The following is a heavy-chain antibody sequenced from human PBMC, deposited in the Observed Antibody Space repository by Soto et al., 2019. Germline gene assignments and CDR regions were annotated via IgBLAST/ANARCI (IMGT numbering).Heavy chain of an antibody. CDR1: GGSISSYY. J-gene: IGHJ4*02. CDR3: ARGSRIAAAGTFDY. D-gene: IGHD6-13*01. CDR2: IYYSGST. V-gene: IGHV4-59*01. Sequence: PTETLYLTCTVSGGSISSYYWSWIRQPPGKGLEWIGYIYYSGSTNYNPSLKSRVTISVDTSKNQFSLKLSSVTAADTAVYYCARGSRIAAAGTFDYWGQGTLVTVSS.